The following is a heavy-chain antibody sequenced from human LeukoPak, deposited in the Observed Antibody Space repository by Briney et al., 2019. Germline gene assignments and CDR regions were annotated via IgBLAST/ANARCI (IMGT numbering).Heavy chain of an antibody. J-gene: IGHJ3*02. Sequence: PGGSLRLSCAPSGFTFSGYWMSWVRQAPGKGLEWVANIKQDRSEKYYVDSVKGRFTISRDNAKNSLYLQMNSLRAEDTAVYYCAKDPTVTTHGAFDIWGQGTMVTVSS. CDR1: GFTFSGYW. CDR3: AKDPTVTTHGAFDI. CDR2: IKQDRSEK. V-gene: IGHV3-7*03. D-gene: IGHD4-17*01.